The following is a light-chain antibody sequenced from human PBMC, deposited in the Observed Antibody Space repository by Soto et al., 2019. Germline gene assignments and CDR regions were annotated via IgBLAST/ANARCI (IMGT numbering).Light chain of an antibody. CDR2: DAS. J-gene: IGKJ4*01. CDR3: QQRSNWPLN. Sequence: EIVLTQSPATLSLSPGERATLSCRASQSVSSDLAWYQQKPGQPPRLVIYDASNRATGIPARFSGSGSGTDFTLTISSLEPEDFAVYYCQQRSNWPLNFGGGTKVEIK. V-gene: IGKV3-11*01. CDR1: QSVSSD.